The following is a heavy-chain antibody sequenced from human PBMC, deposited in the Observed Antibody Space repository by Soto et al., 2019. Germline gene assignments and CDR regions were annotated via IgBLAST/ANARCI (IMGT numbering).Heavy chain of an antibody. J-gene: IGHJ6*02. CDR3: AGCGYPYYSGMDV. D-gene: IGHD3-22*01. V-gene: IGHV1-69*13. CDR1: GGTFSSYA. Sequence: ASVKVSCKASGGTFSSYAISWLRQAPGQGLEWMGGIIPIFGTANYAQRFQGRVTITADESTSTAYMEPSSLRSEDTAVYYCAGCGYPYYSGMDVWGQGTTVTVSS. CDR2: IIPIFGTA.